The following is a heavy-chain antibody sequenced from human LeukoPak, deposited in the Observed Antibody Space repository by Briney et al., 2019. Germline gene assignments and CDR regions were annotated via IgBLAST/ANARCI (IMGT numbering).Heavy chain of an antibody. Sequence: GSLRLSCAASGFTFSSYWMSWVRQAPGMGLEWVANIKQDGSEKYYVDSVKGRFTISRDNAKNSLYLQMNSLRAEDTAVYYCARDYSPYYDFWSGSPDYWGQGTLVTVSS. V-gene: IGHV3-7*01. CDR2: IKQDGSEK. CDR3: ARDYSPYYDFWSGSPDY. D-gene: IGHD3-3*01. CDR1: GFTFSSYW. J-gene: IGHJ4*02.